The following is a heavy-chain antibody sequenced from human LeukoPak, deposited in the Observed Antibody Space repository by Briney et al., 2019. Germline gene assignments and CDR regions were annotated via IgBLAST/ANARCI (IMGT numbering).Heavy chain of an antibody. CDR2: IRYDESNM. CDR1: GFTFSTYG. J-gene: IGHJ4*02. Sequence: PGGSLRLSCAASGFTFSTYGVHWVRQAPGKGLEWVSFIRYDESNMYYADSVKGRFTISRDNSKNTLYLQMNSLRTEDTAVYYCAKDGASMYYYGSGTYYSLLFDYWGQGTLVTVSS. CDR3: AKDGASMYYYGSGTYYSLLFDY. V-gene: IGHV3-30*02. D-gene: IGHD3-10*01.